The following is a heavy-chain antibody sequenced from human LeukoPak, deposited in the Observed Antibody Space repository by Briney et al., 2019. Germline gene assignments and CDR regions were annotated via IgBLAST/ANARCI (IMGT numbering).Heavy chain of an antibody. J-gene: IGHJ4*02. D-gene: IGHD2-15*01. V-gene: IGHV1-69*13. CDR1: GGTFSSYA. CDR3: AGPRYCSGGSCSYYFDY. CDR2: IIPIFGTA. Sequence: ASVKVSCKASGGTFSSYAISWVRQAPGQGLEWMGGIIPIFGTANYAQKFQGRVTITADESTSTAYMELSSLRSEDTAVYYCAGPRYCSGGSCSYYFDYWGPGTLVTVSS.